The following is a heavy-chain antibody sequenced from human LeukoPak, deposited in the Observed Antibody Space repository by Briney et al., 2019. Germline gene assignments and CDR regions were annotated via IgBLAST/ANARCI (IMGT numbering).Heavy chain of an antibody. CDR3: VRGRRWFDP. V-gene: IGHV3-53*01. CDR1: GFNFSIYS. Sequence: PGGSLRLSCAASGFNFSIYSMYWVRQAPGKGLEWVAVIHSTGTAYYADSVRGRFTISRDNSKNSLYFQMNGLRAEDTAVYYCVRGRRWFDPWGQGTLVIVSS. CDR2: IHSTGTA. J-gene: IGHJ5*02.